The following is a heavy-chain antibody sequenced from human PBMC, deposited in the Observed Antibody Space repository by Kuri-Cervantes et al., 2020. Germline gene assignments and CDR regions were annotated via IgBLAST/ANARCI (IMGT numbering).Heavy chain of an antibody. CDR1: SGSFSGYY. CDR3: ARDSRAAAGVDY. D-gene: IGHD6-13*01. CDR2: INHSGST. Sequence: GSLRLSCAVYSGSFSGYYWSWIRQPPGKGLEWIGEINHSGSTNYNPSLKSRVTISVDTSKNQFSLKLSSVTAADTAVFYCARDSRAAAGVDYWGQGTLVTVSS. V-gene: IGHV4-34*01. J-gene: IGHJ4*02.